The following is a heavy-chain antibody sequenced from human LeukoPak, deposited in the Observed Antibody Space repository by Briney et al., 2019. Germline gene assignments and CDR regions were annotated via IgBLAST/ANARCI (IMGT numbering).Heavy chain of an antibody. CDR1: GITFNA. Sequence: PGTSLRLSCAASGITFNAIHWVRQAPGQGLAWVALTWYDGRNKYYADSVKGRFTISIDNSKNTLYLQMNSLRAEDTAVYYCAKDLGDGYNLYTFDYWGQGTLVTVSS. V-gene: IGHV3-33*06. CDR2: TWYDGRNK. CDR3: AKDLGDGYNLYTFDY. D-gene: IGHD5-24*01. J-gene: IGHJ4*02.